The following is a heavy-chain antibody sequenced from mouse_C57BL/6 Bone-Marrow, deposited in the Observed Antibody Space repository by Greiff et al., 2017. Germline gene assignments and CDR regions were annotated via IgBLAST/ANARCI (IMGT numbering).Heavy chain of an antibody. V-gene: IGHV1-69*01. Sequence: QVQLQQPGAELVMPGASVKLSCKASGYTFTSYWMHWVKQRPGQGLEWIGEIDPSDSYTNYNQKFKGKSTLTVDKSSSTAYMQLSSLTSEDSAVYYCARNSNYLSWCAYWGQGTLVTVSA. J-gene: IGHJ3*01. CDR2: IDPSDSYT. CDR1: GYTFTSYW. D-gene: IGHD2-5*01. CDR3: ARNSNYLSWCAY.